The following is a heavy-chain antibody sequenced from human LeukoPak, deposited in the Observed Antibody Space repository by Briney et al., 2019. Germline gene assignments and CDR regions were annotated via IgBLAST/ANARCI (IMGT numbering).Heavy chain of an antibody. CDR2: ISSSRSYM. D-gene: IGHD5-12*01. CDR3: AGEAVGYRTFDY. Sequence: GGSLRLSCAASIFTFSSYSMNWVRQAPGKGLEWVSSISSSRSYMYYADSVKGRFTISRDNAKNSLYLQMDSLRAEDTAVYYCAGEAVGYRTFDYWGQGTQVTVSS. J-gene: IGHJ4*02. CDR1: IFTFSSYS. V-gene: IGHV3-21*01.